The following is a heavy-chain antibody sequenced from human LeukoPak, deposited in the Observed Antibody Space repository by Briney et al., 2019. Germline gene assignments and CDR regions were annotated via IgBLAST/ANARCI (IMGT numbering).Heavy chain of an antibody. CDR3: TRDRSRAEDD. V-gene: IGHV3-7*01. J-gene: IGHJ4*02. CDR2: INQGGSDK. Sequence: PGGSLRLSCAASGFTFSGHWMSWVRQAPGKGLEWVANINQGGSDKYYVDSVKGRFTISRDNANNLLYLQMNSLRGEETAVYYCTRDRSRAEDDWGQGTLVTVCS. D-gene: IGHD1-14*01. CDR1: GFTFSGHW.